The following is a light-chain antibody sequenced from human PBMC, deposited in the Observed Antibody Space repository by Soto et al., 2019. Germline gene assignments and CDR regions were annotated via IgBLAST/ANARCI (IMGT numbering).Light chain of an antibody. CDR2: GDN. J-gene: IGLJ1*01. CDR1: RSNVGVNS. V-gene: IGLV1-40*01. CDR3: QSYDISLHNYV. Sequence: QAVVTQPPSASGTPGQRVTISCSGSRSNVGVNSVSWYQQLPGTAPKLLIYGDNNRPSGVPDRFSGSKSGTSASLAITRLQAEDEADYYCQSYDISLHNYVFGTGTKVTVL.